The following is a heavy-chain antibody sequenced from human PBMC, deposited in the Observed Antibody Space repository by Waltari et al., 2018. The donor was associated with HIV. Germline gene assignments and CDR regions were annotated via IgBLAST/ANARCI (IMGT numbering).Heavy chain of an antibody. Sequence: VQLVESGGGVVQPGGSRRLSCAASGFPFSRYGMHWVRQAPGKGLGWVTFIRYDGSNKHYADSVKGRFTISRDNSDNTLYLEMNSLRTEDTAVYYCATNIVVAATGTFDYWGQGTRVIVTA. CDR2: IRYDGSNK. CDR1: GFPFSRYG. J-gene: IGHJ4*02. CDR3: ATNIVVAATGTFDY. D-gene: IGHD2-15*01. V-gene: IGHV3-30*02.